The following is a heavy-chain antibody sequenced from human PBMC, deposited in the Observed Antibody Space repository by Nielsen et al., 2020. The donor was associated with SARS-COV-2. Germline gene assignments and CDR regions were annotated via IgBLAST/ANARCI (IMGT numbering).Heavy chain of an antibody. D-gene: IGHD4-17*01. J-gene: IGHJ6*03. CDR3: ARARGAYGDYYYYYYTDV. V-gene: IGHV6-1*01. CDR2: TYYRSKWYN. CDR1: GDSVSSSSAA. Sequence: SQTLSLTCAIFGDSVSSSSAAWNWIRQSPSRGLEWLGRTYYRSKWYNDYAVSVKSRITINPDTSKNQFSLHLNSVTPKDTAVYYCARARGAYGDYYYYYYTDVWGKGTTVTVSS.